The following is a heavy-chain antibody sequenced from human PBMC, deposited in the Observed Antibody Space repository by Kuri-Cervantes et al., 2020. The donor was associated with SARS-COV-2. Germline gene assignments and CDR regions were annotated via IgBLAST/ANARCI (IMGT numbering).Heavy chain of an antibody. D-gene: IGHD3-9*01. CDR2: INPDGSYT. Sequence: GGSLRLSCAASGFTFDDYAIHWVRQAPGKGLVWVSRINPDGSYTNNADSVKGRFTLSRDNAKNMLFLQMNSLRAEDTAVYYCARGWHYDILTGYLDDYNGMDVWGRGTTVTVSS. CDR1: GFTFDDYA. V-gene: IGHV3-74*01. CDR3: ARGWHYDILTGYLDDYNGMDV. J-gene: IGHJ6*02.